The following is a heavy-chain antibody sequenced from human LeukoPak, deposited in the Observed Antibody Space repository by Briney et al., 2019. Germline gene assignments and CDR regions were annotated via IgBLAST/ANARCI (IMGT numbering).Heavy chain of an antibody. J-gene: IGHJ3*02. V-gene: IGHV3-66*01. CDR3: ARRERLGYSYGRGTLDI. Sequence: GGSLRLSCAASGFTFSSYWMSWVRQAPGKGLEWVSLIYSDGTGYYADSVKGRFTISRDNSKNTLYLQMNSLRAEDTAVYYCARRERLGYSYGRGTLDIWGQGTMVTVSS. CDR2: IYSDGTG. CDR1: GFTFSSYW. D-gene: IGHD5-18*01.